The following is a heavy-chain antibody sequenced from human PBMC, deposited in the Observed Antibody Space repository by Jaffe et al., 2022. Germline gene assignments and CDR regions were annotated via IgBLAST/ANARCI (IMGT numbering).Heavy chain of an antibody. D-gene: IGHD4-17*01. Sequence: QVQLVQSGAEVKKPGSSVKVSCKASGGTFSSYTISWVRQAPGQGLEWMGRIIPILGIANYAQKFQGRVTITADKSTSTAYMELSSLRSEDTAVYYCAIRPDYGGNSPGGGYWGQGTLVTVSS. CDR3: AIRPDYGGNSPGGGY. CDR1: GGTFSSYT. J-gene: IGHJ4*02. CDR2: IIPILGIA. V-gene: IGHV1-69*02.